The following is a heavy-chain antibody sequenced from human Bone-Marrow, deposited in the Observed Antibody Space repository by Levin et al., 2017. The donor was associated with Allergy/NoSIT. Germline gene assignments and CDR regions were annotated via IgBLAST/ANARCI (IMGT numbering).Heavy chain of an antibody. J-gene: IGHJ4*02. V-gene: IGHV1-69*13. CDR1: GGTFSRYG. CDR2: IIPMFGTA. D-gene: IGHD2-2*02. Sequence: SVKVSCKASGGTFSRYGISWVRQAPGQGLEWMGGIIPMFGTANYAQKFQGRVTITADESTSTSYVELNSLRSEETAVYYCATKTDGYCSTTSCYTADYWGQGTLVTVSS. CDR3: ATKTDGYCSTTSCYTADY.